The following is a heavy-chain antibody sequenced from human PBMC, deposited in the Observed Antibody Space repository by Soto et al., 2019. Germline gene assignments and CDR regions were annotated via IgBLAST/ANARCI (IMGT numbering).Heavy chain of an antibody. CDR2: ISYDGSNK. D-gene: IGHD2-15*01. CDR3: AKDQRPVVVAAPSDY. V-gene: IGHV3-30*18. CDR1: GFTFSSYG. J-gene: IGHJ4*02. Sequence: QVQLVESGGGVVQPGRSLRLSCAASGFTFSSYGMHWVSQAPGKGLEWVAVISYDGSNKYYANSVKGRFTISRDNSKNTLYLQMNSLRAEDTAVYYCAKDQRPVVVAAPSDYWGQGTLVTVSA.